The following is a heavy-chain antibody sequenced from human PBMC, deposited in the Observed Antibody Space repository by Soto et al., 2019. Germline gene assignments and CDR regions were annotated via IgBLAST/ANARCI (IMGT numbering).Heavy chain of an antibody. CDR1: GYTFTSYD. Sequence: QVQLVQSGAEVKKPGASVKVSCKASGYTFTSYDINWVRQATGQGLEWMGWMNPNSGNTGYAQKFQGRVTMTRNTSISTAYMERSRLRSEDTAVYYCVTLFCGGDCYSGGGNYWGQGTLVTVSS. CDR2: MNPNSGNT. D-gene: IGHD2-21*02. V-gene: IGHV1-8*01. J-gene: IGHJ4*02. CDR3: VTLFCGGDCYSGGGNY.